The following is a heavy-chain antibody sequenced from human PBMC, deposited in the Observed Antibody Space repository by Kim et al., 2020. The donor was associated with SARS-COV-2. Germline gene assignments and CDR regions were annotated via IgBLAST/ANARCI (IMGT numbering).Heavy chain of an antibody. D-gene: IGHD3-16*02. Sequence: YTSGRTNYNPSLQSRVTMSVDMSKNQFSLKLSSVTAADTAVYYCASALGHWGQGTLVIVSS. J-gene: IGHJ4*02. CDR3: ASALGH. CDR2: YTSGRT. V-gene: IGHV4-4*07.